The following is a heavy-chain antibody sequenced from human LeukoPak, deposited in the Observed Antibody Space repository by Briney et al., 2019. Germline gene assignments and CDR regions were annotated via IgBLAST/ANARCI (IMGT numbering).Heavy chain of an antibody. D-gene: IGHD6-13*01. CDR1: GGTFSSYA. Sequence: SVKVSCKASGGTFSSYAISWVRQAPGQGLEWMGGIIPIFGTANYAQKFQGRVTITADESTRTAYMELSSLRSEDTAVYYCARDLRRAAAGLDYWGQGTLVTVSS. V-gene: IGHV1-69*13. J-gene: IGHJ4*02. CDR2: IIPIFGTA. CDR3: ARDLRRAAAGLDY.